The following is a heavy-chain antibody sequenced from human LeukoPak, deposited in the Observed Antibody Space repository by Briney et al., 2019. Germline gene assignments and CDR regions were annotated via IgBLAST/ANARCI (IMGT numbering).Heavy chain of an antibody. CDR3: AKVCGMATIFNAFDI. Sequence: GASLRLSCAASGFTFSSNAMSWGRQGPGKGLGWVSAISGSGGSTYYADSVKGRFTISRDNSKNTLYLQMNSLRAEDTAVYYCAKVCGMATIFNAFDIWGQGTMVTVSS. D-gene: IGHD5-24*01. J-gene: IGHJ3*02. CDR1: GFTFSSNA. V-gene: IGHV3-23*01. CDR2: ISGSGGST.